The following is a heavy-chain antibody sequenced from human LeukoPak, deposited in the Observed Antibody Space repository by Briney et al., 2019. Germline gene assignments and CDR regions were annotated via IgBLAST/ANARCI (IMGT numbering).Heavy chain of an antibody. CDR3: ARGWDNNDSSGYSA. CDR2: TSYDERNK. D-gene: IGHD3-22*01. Sequence: GGSLRLSCAASGFPFNSYALNWVRQAPGKGLEWVAATSYDERNKYYGDSVRGRFTISRDNSKNTLYLQMNSLRVEDTALYYCARGWDNNDSSGYSAWGQGTLVTVSS. V-gene: IGHV3-30*04. CDR1: GFPFNSYA. J-gene: IGHJ4*02.